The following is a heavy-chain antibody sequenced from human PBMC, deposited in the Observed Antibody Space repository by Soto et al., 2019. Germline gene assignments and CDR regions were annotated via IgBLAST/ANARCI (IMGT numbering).Heavy chain of an antibody. CDR2: IYYIGST. D-gene: IGHD2-21*02. V-gene: IGHV4-59*01. Sequence: PSETLSLTCSVSGGSISTYSWIWIRQPPGKGLEWIGYIYYIGSTNYNPSLKSRVTISVDTPKKQFSLKLNSVTAADTAVYYCARLGDRFDYWGQGTLVTVS. J-gene: IGHJ4*02. CDR3: ARLGDRFDY. CDR1: GGSISTYS.